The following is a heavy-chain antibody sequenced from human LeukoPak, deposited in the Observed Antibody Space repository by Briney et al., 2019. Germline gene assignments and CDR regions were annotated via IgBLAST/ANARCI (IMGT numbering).Heavy chain of an antibody. CDR1: GFTYSGYA. Sequence: GGSLRLSCAASGFTYSGYAMSWVRQGPGKGLEWVSAISGSGGSTYYADSVKGRFTISRDNSKNTLYLQMNSLRAEDTAVYYCAKDGAYGPAPAYYYYGMDVWGKGTTVTVSS. V-gene: IGHV3-23*01. J-gene: IGHJ6*04. CDR2: ISGSGGST. D-gene: IGHD3-10*01. CDR3: AKDGAYGPAPAYYYYGMDV.